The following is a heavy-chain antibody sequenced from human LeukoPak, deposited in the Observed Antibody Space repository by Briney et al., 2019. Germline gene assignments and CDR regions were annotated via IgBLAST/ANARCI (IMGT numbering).Heavy chain of an antibody. Sequence: GGSLRLSCAASGFTFSSYAMSWVRQAPGKGLEWVSVIYLDGSKIYYADSVKGRFTLSRDNSKNTLYLQMNSLIAEDTAVYYCVRDDSGSVIRGVLHYWGQGALVTVSS. J-gene: IGHJ4*02. CDR3: VRDDSGSVIRGVLHY. CDR1: GFTFSSYA. D-gene: IGHD3-10*01. V-gene: IGHV3-33*08. CDR2: IYLDGSKI.